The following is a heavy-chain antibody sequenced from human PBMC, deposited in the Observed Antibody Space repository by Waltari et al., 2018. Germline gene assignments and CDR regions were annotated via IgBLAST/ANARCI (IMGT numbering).Heavy chain of an antibody. CDR1: GYTFTGYY. V-gene: IGHV1-2*02. CDR3: ARAQNIVVVSGLGY. J-gene: IGHJ4*02. CDR2: INPNSGGT. D-gene: IGHD2-15*01. Sequence: QVQLVQSGAEVKKPGASVKVSCKASGYTFTGYYMHWVRQAPGQGLEWMGWINPNSGGTNSAQKFQGRVTMTRDTSISTAYRELSRLRSDATAVYYCARAQNIVVVSGLGYWGQGTLVTVSS.